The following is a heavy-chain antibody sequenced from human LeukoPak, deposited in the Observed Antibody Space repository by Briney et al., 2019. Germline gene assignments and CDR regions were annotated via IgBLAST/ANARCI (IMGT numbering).Heavy chain of an antibody. CDR2: INSDGSST. CDR3: AKVPRGIAAAGTCYFDY. Sequence: TGGSLRLSCAASGFTFSSYWMHWVRQGPGKGLVWVSRINSDGSSTTYADSVKGRFTISRDNAKNTLYLQMNSLRAEDTAVYYCAKVPRGIAAAGTCYFDYWGQGTLVTVSS. J-gene: IGHJ4*02. CDR1: GFTFSSYW. V-gene: IGHV3-74*01. D-gene: IGHD6-13*01.